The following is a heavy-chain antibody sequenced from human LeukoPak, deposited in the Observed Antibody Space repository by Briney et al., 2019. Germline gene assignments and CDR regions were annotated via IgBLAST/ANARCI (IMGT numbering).Heavy chain of an antibody. V-gene: IGHV3-43*02. Sequence: GGSLRLSCAASGFTFDDYAMHWVRQAPGKGLEWVSLISGDGGSTYYADSVKGRFTISRDNSKNSLYLRMNSLRTEDTALYYCAKGGWLHLSIDYWGQGTLVTVSS. CDR2: ISGDGGST. CDR1: GFTFDDYA. J-gene: IGHJ4*02. CDR3: AKGGWLHLSIDY. D-gene: IGHD5-24*01.